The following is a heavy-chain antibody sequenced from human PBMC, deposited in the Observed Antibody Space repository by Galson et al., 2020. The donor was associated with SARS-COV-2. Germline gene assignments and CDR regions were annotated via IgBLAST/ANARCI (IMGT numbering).Heavy chain of an antibody. J-gene: IGHJ3*02. CDR2: IYYSGST. CDR1: GGSISSSSYY. V-gene: IGHV4-39*01. D-gene: IGHD1-26*01. Sequence: SETLSLTCTVSGGSISSSSYYWGWIRQPPGKGLEWIGSIYYSGSTYYNPSLKSRVTISVDTSKNQFSLKLSSVTAADTAVYYCATTGGDLYSGSDDAFDIWGQGTMVTVSS. CDR3: ATTGGDLYSGSDDAFDI.